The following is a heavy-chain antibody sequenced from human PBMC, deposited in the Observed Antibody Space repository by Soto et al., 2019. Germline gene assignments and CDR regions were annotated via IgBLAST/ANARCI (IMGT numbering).Heavy chain of an antibody. CDR3: ARDRIGIAAAGIHYYYYGMDV. V-gene: IGHV1-2*04. Sequence: ASVKVSCKASGYTFTGYYMHWVRQAPGQGLEWMGWINPNSGGTNYAQKFQGWATMTRDTSISTAYMELSRLRSDDTAVHYCARDRIGIAAAGIHYYYYGMDVWGQGTTVTVSS. D-gene: IGHD6-13*01. CDR2: INPNSGGT. J-gene: IGHJ6*02. CDR1: GYTFTGYY.